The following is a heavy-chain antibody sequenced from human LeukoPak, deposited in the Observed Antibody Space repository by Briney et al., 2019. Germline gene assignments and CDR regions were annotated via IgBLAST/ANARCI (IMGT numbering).Heavy chain of an antibody. V-gene: IGHV4-39*01. CDR1: GGSISSSSYY. D-gene: IGHD2-2*01. CDR3: ARHEGVVPAAGNWFDP. Sequence: SETLSLTCTVSGGSISSSSYYWGWIRQPPGKGLEWIVSIYYSGSTYYNPSLKSRVTISVDTSKNQFSLKLSSVTAADTAVYYCARHEGVVPAAGNWFDPWGQGTPVTVSS. J-gene: IGHJ5*02. CDR2: IYYSGST.